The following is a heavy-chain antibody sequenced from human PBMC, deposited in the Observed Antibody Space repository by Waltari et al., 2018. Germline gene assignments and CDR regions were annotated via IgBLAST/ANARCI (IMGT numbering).Heavy chain of an antibody. CDR3: AREQAVGIAAAGTIDY. Sequence: QVQLVQSGAEVKKPGSSVQVSCKASGGTFRSYAISLVRPAPGEGLEWMGGIIPIFGTANYAQKFQGGVTITADESTSTAYMELSSLRSEDTAVYYCAREQAVGIAAAGTIDYWGQGTLVTVSS. CDR2: IIPIFGTA. D-gene: IGHD6-13*01. J-gene: IGHJ4*02. V-gene: IGHV1-69*01. CDR1: GGTFRSYA.